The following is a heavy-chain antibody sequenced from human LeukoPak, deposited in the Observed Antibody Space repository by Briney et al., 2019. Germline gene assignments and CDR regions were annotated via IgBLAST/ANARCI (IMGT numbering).Heavy chain of an antibody. V-gene: IGHV4-59*13. D-gene: IGHD3-10*01. J-gene: IGHJ5*02. CDR2: IDYSGYT. Sequence: SETLSLTCTVSGGSISSYYWSWIRQPPGKGLEWIGYIDYSGYTNYNPSLKSRVTLSVEPSKNQFSLKLTSVTAADTAVYFCARGGYYGSGNDFRFDPWGQGNLVTVSS. CDR3: ARGGYYGSGNDFRFDP. CDR1: GGSISSYY.